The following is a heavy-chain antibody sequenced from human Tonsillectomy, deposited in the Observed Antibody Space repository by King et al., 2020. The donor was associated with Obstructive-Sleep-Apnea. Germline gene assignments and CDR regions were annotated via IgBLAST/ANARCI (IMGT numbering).Heavy chain of an antibody. CDR3: ARDHQKYYDILTGYYTLGGFDP. J-gene: IGHJ5*02. Sequence: QVQLQESGPGLVKPSQTLSLTCTVSGGSISSGGYYWSWIRQHPGKGLEWIGYIYYSVSTYYNPSLKSRVTLSLDTSKNQFSLKLSSVTAADTAVYYCARDHQKYYDILTGYYTLGGFDPWGQGTLVTVSS. D-gene: IGHD3-9*01. V-gene: IGHV4-31*03. CDR2: IYYSVST. CDR1: GGSISSGGYY.